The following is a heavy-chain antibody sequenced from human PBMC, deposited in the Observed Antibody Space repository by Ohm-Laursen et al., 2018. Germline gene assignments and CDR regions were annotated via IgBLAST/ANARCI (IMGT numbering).Heavy chain of an antibody. Sequence: TLSLTCAVYGGSLSGYNWSWLRQPPGKGLEWIGTIYHSGSTYYNPSLKSRVTISVDTSKNQFSLKLSSVTAADTALYYCARGLWWFDPWGQGTLVTVSS. CDR2: IYHSGST. CDR3: ARGLWWFDP. CDR1: GGSLSGYN. J-gene: IGHJ5*02. V-gene: IGHV4-34*01.